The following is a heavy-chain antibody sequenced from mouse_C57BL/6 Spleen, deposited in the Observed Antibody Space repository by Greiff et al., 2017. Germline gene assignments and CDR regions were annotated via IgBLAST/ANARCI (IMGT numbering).Heavy chain of an antibody. Sequence: EVQLVESGGGLVKPGGSLKLSCAASGFTFSSYAMSWVRQTPEKRLEWVATISDGGSYTYYPDNVKGRFTISRDNAKNNLYLQMSHLKSEDTAMYYCARDPGQEPLDYWGQGTTLTVSS. CDR1: GFTFSSYA. D-gene: IGHD3-2*02. J-gene: IGHJ2*01. CDR3: ARDPGQEPLDY. V-gene: IGHV5-4*01. CDR2: ISDGGSYT.